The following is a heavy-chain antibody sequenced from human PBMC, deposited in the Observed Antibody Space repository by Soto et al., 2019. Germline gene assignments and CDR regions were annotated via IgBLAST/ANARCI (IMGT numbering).Heavy chain of an antibody. D-gene: IGHD1-26*01. J-gene: IGHJ6*02. Sequence: QVQLQESAPGLVKPSGTLSLTCAVSGGSISSSNWWRWVRQPPRKGLEWIGEIYHSGSTNYNPSLKSRVTISVGKSKTQFSLKLSSVTAADTAVYYCARVSGSYYYGMDVWGQGTRVTVFS. CDR3: ARVSGSYYYGMDV. CDR2: IYHSGST. CDR1: GGSISSSNW. V-gene: IGHV4-4*02.